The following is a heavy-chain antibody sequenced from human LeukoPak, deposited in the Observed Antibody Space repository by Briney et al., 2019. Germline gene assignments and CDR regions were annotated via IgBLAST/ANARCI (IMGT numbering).Heavy chain of an antibody. Sequence: GGSLRLSCAASGFTFSSYSMNWVRQAPGKGLEWVSSISSSSSYIYYADSVKGRFTISRDNAKNSLYLQMNSLRAEDTAVYYCARDSGSYYSDYYYYGMDVWGQGTTVTVSS. CDR3: ARDSGSYYSDYYYYGMDV. CDR1: GFTFSSYS. D-gene: IGHD1-26*01. V-gene: IGHV3-21*04. J-gene: IGHJ6*02. CDR2: ISSSSSYI.